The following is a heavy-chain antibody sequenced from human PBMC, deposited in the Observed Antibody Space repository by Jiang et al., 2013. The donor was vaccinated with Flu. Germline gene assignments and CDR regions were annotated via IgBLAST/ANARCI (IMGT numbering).Heavy chain of an antibody. V-gene: IGHV4-34*01. CDR1: GGSFSGYY. D-gene: IGHD3-10*01. Sequence: LLKPSETLSLTCAVYGGSFSGYYWSWIRQPPGKGLEWIGEINHSGSTNYNPSLKSRVTISVDTSKNQFSLKLSSVTAADTAVYYCARRPWFGTSTNWFDPWGQGTLVTVSS. CDR3: ARRPWFGTSTNWFDP. CDR2: INHSGST. J-gene: IGHJ5*02.